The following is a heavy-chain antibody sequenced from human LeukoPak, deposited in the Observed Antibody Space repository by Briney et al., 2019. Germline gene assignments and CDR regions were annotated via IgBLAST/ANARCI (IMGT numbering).Heavy chain of an antibody. J-gene: IGHJ4*02. V-gene: IGHV4-59*01. CDR2: IYYSEST. CDR3: ARGTSLEMATIGYFDY. D-gene: IGHD5-24*01. Sequence: SETLSLTCTVSGGSISSYYWSWIRQPPGKGLEWIGYIYYSESTNYNPSLKSRVTISVDTSKNQFSLKLSSVTAADTAVYYCARGTSLEMATIGYFDYWGQGTLVTVSS. CDR1: GGSISSYY.